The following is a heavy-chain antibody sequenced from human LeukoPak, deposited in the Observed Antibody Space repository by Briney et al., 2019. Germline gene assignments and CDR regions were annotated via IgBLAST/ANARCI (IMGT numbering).Heavy chain of an antibody. V-gene: IGHV3-30-3*02. CDR1: GFTLSSYA. CDR2: LSYDGSNK. CDR3: AKTPVEMATMMTLGGFDY. Sequence: GGSLRLSCAASGFTLSSYAMSWVRQAPGKGLEWVAVLSYDGSNKYYADSVKGRFTISRDNSKNTLDLQMNSLRAEDTAVYYCAKTPVEMATMMTLGGFDYWGQGTLVTVSS. J-gene: IGHJ4*02. D-gene: IGHD5-24*01.